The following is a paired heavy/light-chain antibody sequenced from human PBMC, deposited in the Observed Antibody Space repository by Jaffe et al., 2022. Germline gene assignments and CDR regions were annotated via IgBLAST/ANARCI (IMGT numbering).Heavy chain of an antibody. D-gene: IGHD4-4*01. V-gene: IGHV3-23*01. CDR2: IGDSSSNT. CDR3: AKETYSKAFDF. CDR1: GFAFSSSV. Sequence: EVQLLESGGGLIQPGGSLRLSCEASGFAFSSSVMRWVRQSPGKGLEWVSSIGDSSSNTHYAESVKGRFAISRDNSKNTLYLQMNSLSADDTAVYYCAKETYSKAFDFSGQGTLVTVSS. J-gene: IGHJ4*02.
Light chain of an antibody. CDR2: GAS. CDR1: QSITGTY. Sequence: EIVLTQSPGTLSLSPGERATLSCRASQSITGTYLAWYQQKPGQPPRLLIYGASNRATDIPDRFSGSGSGTDFTLTISRLEPEDFAVYYCQQFGGSPLFTFGPGTLVDVK. J-gene: IGKJ3*01. V-gene: IGKV3-20*01. CDR3: QQFGGSPLFT.